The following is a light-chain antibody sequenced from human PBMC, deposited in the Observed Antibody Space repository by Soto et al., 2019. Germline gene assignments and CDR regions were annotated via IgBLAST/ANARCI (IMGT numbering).Light chain of an antibody. CDR2: LGS. V-gene: IGKV2-28*01. Sequence: DIVMTQSPLSPPVTPGEPASISCRSSQSLLHSNGYNYLDWYLQKPGQSPQLLIYLGSNRASGVPDRFSGSGSATDFTLKISRVEAEDVGVYYCMQALQTPWTFGQGTKVDIK. CDR3: MQALQTPWT. J-gene: IGKJ1*01. CDR1: QSLLHSNGYNY.